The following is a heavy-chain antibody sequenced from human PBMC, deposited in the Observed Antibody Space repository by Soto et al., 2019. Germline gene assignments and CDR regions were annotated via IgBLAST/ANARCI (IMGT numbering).Heavy chain of an antibody. D-gene: IGHD6-13*01. Sequence: QVQLVESGGGVVQPGRSLRLSCAASGFTFSSYAMHWVRQAPGKGLEWVAVISYDGSNKYYADSVKGRFTISRDNSKNTLYLQMNSLRAEDTAVYYCATPFSDQYSSSWYYFDYWGQGTLVTVSS. CDR2: ISYDGSNK. CDR1: GFTFSSYA. CDR3: ATPFSDQYSSSWYYFDY. V-gene: IGHV3-30-3*01. J-gene: IGHJ4*02.